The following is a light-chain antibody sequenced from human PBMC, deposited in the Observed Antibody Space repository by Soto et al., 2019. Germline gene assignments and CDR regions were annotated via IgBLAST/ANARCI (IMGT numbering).Light chain of an antibody. J-gene: IGKJ5*01. CDR2: AAS. CDR3: QQSYSTPIT. CDR1: QSISSY. V-gene: IGKV1-39*01. Sequence: DIHMTQSPSSLSASLVYRVTITCXASQSISSYLNWYQQKPGKAPKLLIYAASSLQSGVPSRFSGSGSGTDFTLTISSLQPEDFATYYCQQSYSTPITFGQGTRLEIK.